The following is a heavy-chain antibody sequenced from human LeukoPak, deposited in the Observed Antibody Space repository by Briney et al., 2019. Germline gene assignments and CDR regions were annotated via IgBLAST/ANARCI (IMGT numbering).Heavy chain of an antibody. J-gene: IGHJ3*02. CDR1: GNSFSNYW. V-gene: IGHV5-51*01. CDR2: IYPGDSDT. Sequence: GESLKISCKGSGNSFSNYWIGWVRQLPGRRLEWMGIIYPGDSDTRYNPSFQGQVTISADKSISTAYLQWSSLKASDTAMYYCASPWVNDAFDIWGQGTMVTVSS. CDR3: ASPWVNDAFDI. D-gene: IGHD1-26*01.